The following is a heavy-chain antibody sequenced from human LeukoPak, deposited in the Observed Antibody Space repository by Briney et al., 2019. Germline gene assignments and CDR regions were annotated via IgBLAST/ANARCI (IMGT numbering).Heavy chain of an antibody. CDR1: GGSIRSYY. Sequence: SGTLSLTCTVSGGSIRSYYGSWIRHPPGKGVECIGYIYYSGSTNYNPPLKSRVTISVYTPKNHFSLKLSSVTAADTAVYYCGRVLRGWYYYWGQRTLLT. D-gene: IGHD6-19*01. J-gene: IGHJ4*02. V-gene: IGHV4-59*01. CDR3: GRVLRGWYYY. CDR2: IYYSGST.